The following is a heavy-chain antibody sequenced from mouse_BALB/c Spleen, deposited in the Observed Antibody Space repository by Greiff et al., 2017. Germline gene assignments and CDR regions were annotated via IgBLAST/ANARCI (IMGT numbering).Heavy chain of an antibody. D-gene: IGHD2-3*01. Sequence: EVQLVESGGGLVQPGGSLRLSCATSGFTFSDFYMEWVRQPPGKRLEWIAASRNKANDYTTEYSASVKGRFIVSRDTSQSILYLQMNALRAEDTAIYYCARDPTYDGYYGDAMDYWGQGTSVTVSS. CDR1: GFTFSDFY. J-gene: IGHJ4*01. V-gene: IGHV7-1*02. CDR2: SRNKANDYTT. CDR3: ARDPTYDGYYGDAMDY.